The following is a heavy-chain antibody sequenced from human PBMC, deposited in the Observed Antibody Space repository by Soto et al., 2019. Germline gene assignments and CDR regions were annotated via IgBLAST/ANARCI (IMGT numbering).Heavy chain of an antibody. CDR2: INAGNGNT. Sequence: ASVKVSCKASGYTFTSYAMHWVRQAPGQRLEWMGWINAGNGNTKYSQKFQGRVTITGDTSASTAYMELSSLRSEDTAVYYCAREVVLTGYHTYYFDYWGQGTLVTVSS. D-gene: IGHD3-9*01. CDR3: AREVVLTGYHTYYFDY. CDR1: GYTFTSYA. V-gene: IGHV1-3*01. J-gene: IGHJ4*02.